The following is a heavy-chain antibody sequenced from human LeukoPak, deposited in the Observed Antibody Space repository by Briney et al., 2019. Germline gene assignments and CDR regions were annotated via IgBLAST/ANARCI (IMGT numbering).Heavy chain of an antibody. CDR2: TSAYNGNT. CDR1: GYTFTSYG. V-gene: IGHV1-18*01. J-gene: IGHJ6*02. D-gene: IGHD2-8*01. Sequence: GASVKVSCKASGYTFTSYGISWVRQAPGQGREWMGWTSAYNGNTNYAQKLQGRVTMPTDTSTSTAYMELRSLRSDDTAVYYCATDPAGVSGVLMVYATYYYYGMDVWGQGTTVTVSS. CDR3: ATDPAGVSGVLMVYATYYYYGMDV.